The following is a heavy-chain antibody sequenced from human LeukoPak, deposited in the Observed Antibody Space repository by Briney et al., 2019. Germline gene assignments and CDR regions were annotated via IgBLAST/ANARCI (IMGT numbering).Heavy chain of an antibody. Sequence: SETLSPTCTVSGGSISSSSYYWGWIRQPPGKGLEWIGSLYSGGRIYYAPSLKSRVTISVDTSKNQFSLKLSSVTAADTAVYYCARGTPNLMITFGGVIVTTDAFDIWGQGTMVTVSS. J-gene: IGHJ3*02. CDR1: GGSISSSSYY. CDR3: ARGTPNLMITFGGVIVTTDAFDI. V-gene: IGHV4-39*07. CDR2: LYSGGRI. D-gene: IGHD3-16*02.